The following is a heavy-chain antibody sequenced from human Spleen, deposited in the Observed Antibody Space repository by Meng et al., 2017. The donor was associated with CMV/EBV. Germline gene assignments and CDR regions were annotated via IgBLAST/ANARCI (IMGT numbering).Heavy chain of an antibody. CDR2: IEQDGSEK. J-gene: IGHJ4*02. D-gene: IGHD2-8*02. CDR3: ARELLALYN. V-gene: IGHV3-7*01. CDR1: GFTFSSYW. Sequence: GGSLRLSCAASGFTFSSYWMAWVRQAPGKGLEWVASIEQDGSEKYYVDSVKGRFTISRDNAKNTLYLQMNSLRAEDMAVYYCARELLALYNWGQGTLVTVSS.